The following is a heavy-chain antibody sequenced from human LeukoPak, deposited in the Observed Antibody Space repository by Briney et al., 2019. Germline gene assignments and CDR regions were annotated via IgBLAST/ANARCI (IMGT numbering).Heavy chain of an antibody. D-gene: IGHD2-2*02. Sequence: GGSLRLSCAASGFTFSSYSMNWVRQAPGKELEWVSYISSSSSTIYYADSVKGRFTISRDNAKNSLYLQMNSLRDEDTAVYYCARAYCSSTSCYTRGFWGYYYGMDVWGQGTTVTVSS. V-gene: IGHV3-48*02. CDR3: ARAYCSSTSCYTRGFWGYYYGMDV. J-gene: IGHJ6*02. CDR1: GFTFSSYS. CDR2: ISSSSSTI.